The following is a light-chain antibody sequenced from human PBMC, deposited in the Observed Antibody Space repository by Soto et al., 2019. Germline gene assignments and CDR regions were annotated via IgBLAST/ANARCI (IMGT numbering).Light chain of an antibody. CDR2: GAS. Sequence: EIVRTQSPATLSVSPGERATLSCRASQTVRNNLAWFQQKPCQAHRLLIYGASTRATGVPARFSGDGSGTEFTLTISSLQSEDFAIYYCQQYNNWPPTTFGQGTRLEIK. CDR3: QQYNNWPPTT. J-gene: IGKJ5*01. CDR1: QTVRNN. V-gene: IGKV3D-15*01.